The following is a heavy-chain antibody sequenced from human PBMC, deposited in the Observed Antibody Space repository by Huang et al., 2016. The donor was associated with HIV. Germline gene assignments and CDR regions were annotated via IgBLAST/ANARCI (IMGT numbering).Heavy chain of an antibody. CDR3: AHRQTYDFWSGSFDS. CDR1: GFSITTDGEG. D-gene: IGHD3-3*01. CDR2: IFWDDDK. V-gene: IGHV2-5*02. J-gene: IGHJ4*02. Sequence: QITLKESGPTLVKPTQTLTLTCTFSGFSITTDGEGVGWIRQPPGKALEWLALIFWDDDKRDSPSLKNRLSITKDTSKNQVVLTMTNMDPVDTATYFCAHRQTYDFWSGSFDSWGQVTLVTVSS.